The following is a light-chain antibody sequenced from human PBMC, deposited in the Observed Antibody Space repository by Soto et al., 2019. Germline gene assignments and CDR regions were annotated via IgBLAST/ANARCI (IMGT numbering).Light chain of an antibody. CDR3: QQYGSSPPYT. CDR2: GSS. V-gene: IGKV3-20*01. Sequence: EVVLTRSPGTLSLSPGERATLSCRASQSVSNKYLAWYQQKPGQAPRLLIFGSSDRATGIPDRFSGSGSGTDFTLTIIRLEPEDFAVYYCQQYGSSPPYTFGQGTKLEIK. CDR1: QSVSNKY. J-gene: IGKJ2*01.